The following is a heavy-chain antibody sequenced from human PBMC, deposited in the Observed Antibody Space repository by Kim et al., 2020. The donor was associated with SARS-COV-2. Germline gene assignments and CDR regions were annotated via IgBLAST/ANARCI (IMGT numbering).Heavy chain of an antibody. CDR3: ARAQLFPPYYYYYGMDV. D-gene: IGHD2-2*01. Sequence: FQGRVTITADESTSTAYMELSSLRSEDTAVYYCARAQLFPPYYYYYGMDVWGQGTTVTVSS. V-gene: IGHV1-69*01. J-gene: IGHJ6*02.